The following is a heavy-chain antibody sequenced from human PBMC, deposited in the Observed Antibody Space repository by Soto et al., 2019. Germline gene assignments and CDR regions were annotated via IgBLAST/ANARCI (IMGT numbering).Heavy chain of an antibody. V-gene: IGHV3-30*04. J-gene: IGHJ4*02. CDR1: GFTLSTYP. CDR2: FSFDGKVK. Sequence: QVRLVESGGGVVQPGGSLRLSCAASGFTLSTYPMHWLRQTRGKGLEWLTVFSFDGKVKHYADSVGGQFTISRDISENTLYLQMNSLRGEDTAFYYCARDPLRGSPDYFDHWGQGTLVTVSS. D-gene: IGHD1-1*01. CDR3: ARDPLRGSPDYFDH.